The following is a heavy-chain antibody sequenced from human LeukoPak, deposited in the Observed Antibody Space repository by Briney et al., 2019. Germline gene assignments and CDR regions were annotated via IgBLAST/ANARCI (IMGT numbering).Heavy chain of an antibody. Sequence: ASLKVSCKASGYTFTSYGISCVREAPGQGLEWMGWITAYNGNTNYAQKLQGRVTMTTAPSTSTGYMELRSLRSDDTAVYYCARDEGLRWPKEKYASDIWGEGTMVTVSS. CDR1: GYTFTSYG. CDR2: ITAYNGNT. J-gene: IGHJ3*02. V-gene: IGHV1-18*01. D-gene: IGHD4-23*01. CDR3: ARDEGLRWPKEKYASDI.